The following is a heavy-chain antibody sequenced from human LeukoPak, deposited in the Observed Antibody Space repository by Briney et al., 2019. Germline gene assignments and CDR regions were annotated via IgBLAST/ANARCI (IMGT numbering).Heavy chain of an antibody. CDR3: AKGYYYDSSALGGNWFDP. V-gene: IGHV3-30*02. J-gene: IGHJ5*02. CDR2: IRYGGSNK. D-gene: IGHD3-22*01. CDR1: GFTFSSYG. Sequence: GGSLRLSCAASGFTFSSYGMHWVRQAPGKGLEWVAFIRYGGSNKYYADSVKGRFTISRDNSKNTLYLQMNSLRAKDTAVYYCAKGYYYDSSALGGNWFDPWGQGTLVTVSS.